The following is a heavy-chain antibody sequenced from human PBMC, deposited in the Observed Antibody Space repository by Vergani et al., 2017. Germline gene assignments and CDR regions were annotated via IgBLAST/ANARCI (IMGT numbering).Heavy chain of an antibody. CDR3: ARGNPYVDFDI. D-gene: IGHD3-16*01. CDR2: IHTNGVI. J-gene: IGHJ3*02. Sequence: QVQLQESGPGLVKPSQTLSLTCTVSGGSFNSGSYYWSWLRQPAGKRLEGIGRIHTNGVIHSNPSLNSRATISVDTSRNQISLKLTSVTATDTAIYFFARGNPYVDFDIWGQGTMITVSS. V-gene: IGHV4-61*02. CDR1: GGSFNSGSYY.